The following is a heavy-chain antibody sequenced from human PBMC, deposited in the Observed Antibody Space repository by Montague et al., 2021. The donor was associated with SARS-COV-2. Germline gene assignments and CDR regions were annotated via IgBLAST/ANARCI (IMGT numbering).Heavy chain of an antibody. V-gene: IGHV3-48*02. CDR1: GFTFNNYH. J-gene: IGHJ6*02. D-gene: IGHD3-10*01. CDR2: ISPSSSSI. Sequence: SLRLSCAASGFTFNNYHMNWVRQAPGKGLEWVSYISPSSSSIYYTDSVKGRFTISRDNAKNSLYLQMNSLRDEDTAVYYCARDRPLVRGIFPYSSGMDVWGQGTTVTVSS. CDR3: ARDRPLVRGIFPYSSGMDV.